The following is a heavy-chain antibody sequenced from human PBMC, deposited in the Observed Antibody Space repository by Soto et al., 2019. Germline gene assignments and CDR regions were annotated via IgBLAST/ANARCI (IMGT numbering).Heavy chain of an antibody. CDR2: IKSKTDGGTT. J-gene: IGHJ3*02. Sequence: TGGSLRLSCAASGFTFSNAWMSWVRQAPGKGLEWVGRIKSKTDGGTTDYAAPVKGRFTISRDDSKNTLYLQMNSLKTEDTAVYYCTKDSAQGTRWLYAFDIWGQGPMVTVSS. V-gene: IGHV3-15*01. CDR1: GFTFSNAW. D-gene: IGHD2-2*01. CDR3: TKDSAQGTRWLYAFDI.